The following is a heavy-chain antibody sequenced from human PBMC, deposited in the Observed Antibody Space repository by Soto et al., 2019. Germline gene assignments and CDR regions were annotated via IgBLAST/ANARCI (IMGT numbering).Heavy chain of an antibody. Sequence: PGGSLRLSCAASGFTFSSYAMSWVRQAPGKGLEWVSAISGSGGSTYYADSVRGRFTISRDNSKNTLYLQMNSLRAEDTAVYYCAKDGQDVVGPATMRNFYYYMDVWGKGTTVTVSS. CDR1: GFTFSSYA. CDR3: AKDGQDVVGPATMRNFYYYMDV. D-gene: IGHD2-2*01. CDR2: ISGSGGST. V-gene: IGHV3-23*01. J-gene: IGHJ6*03.